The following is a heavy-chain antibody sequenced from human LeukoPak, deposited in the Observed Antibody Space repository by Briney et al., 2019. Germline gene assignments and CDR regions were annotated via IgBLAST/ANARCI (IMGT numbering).Heavy chain of an antibody. CDR2: ISGDGRTA. J-gene: IGHJ6*04. D-gene: IGHD2-15*01. CDR1: GFTFSDYA. Sequence: PGGSLRLSCAASGFTFSDYAMSWVRQAPGKGLEWVSVISGDGRTAYYGDSVKGRFTISRDESKNTPYLQMDSLRAEDTAVYYCAKESGQLDVWGKGTTVTVSS. V-gene: IGHV3-23*01. CDR3: AKESGQLDV.